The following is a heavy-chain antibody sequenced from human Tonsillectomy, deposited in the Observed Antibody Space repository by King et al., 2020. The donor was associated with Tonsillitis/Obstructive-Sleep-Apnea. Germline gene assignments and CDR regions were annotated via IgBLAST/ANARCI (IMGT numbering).Heavy chain of an antibody. CDR1: GFTFAAYA. V-gene: IGHV3-43*02. CDR3: ARSYSSTTRGYCDY. Sequence: PLVESWGGVVQPGGSLRLSCAASGFTFAAYALSWVRPAPGPGLAWVSLLSGDGFTTYYAASMKGRFTISRDNRKNSLFLQMNSLRNDDTALYYWARSYSSTTRGYCDYGGQGILVTVSS. D-gene: IGHD6-19*01. J-gene: IGHJ4*02. CDR2: LSGDGFTT.